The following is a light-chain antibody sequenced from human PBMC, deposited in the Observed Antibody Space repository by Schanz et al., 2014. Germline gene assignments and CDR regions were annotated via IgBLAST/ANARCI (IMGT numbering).Light chain of an antibody. CDR1: SNDVGRYDY. CDR3: SSYAGSNNYVI. CDR2: EVT. Sequence: QSVLTQPPSASGSPGQSVTISCTGTSNDVGRYDYVSWYQQHPGKAPKLILFEVTKRPSGVPDRFSGSKSGDTASLTVSGLQAEDEADYYCSSYAGSNNYVIFGGGTKLTVL. V-gene: IGLV2-8*01. J-gene: IGLJ2*01.